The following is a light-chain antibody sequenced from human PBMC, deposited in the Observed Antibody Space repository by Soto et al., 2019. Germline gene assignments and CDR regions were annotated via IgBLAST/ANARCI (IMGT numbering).Light chain of an antibody. J-gene: IGKJ1*01. CDR1: QSVSSSY. Sequence: PGARVTLSCRASQSVSSSYLTWYQQNPGQAPRLLIYGASTRATGIPARFSGSASGTDFTLTISGLQPEDFVVDYCQQDYNFTPRTFGQGTKVDIK. CDR3: QQDYNFTPRT. CDR2: GAS. V-gene: IGKV3D-7*01.